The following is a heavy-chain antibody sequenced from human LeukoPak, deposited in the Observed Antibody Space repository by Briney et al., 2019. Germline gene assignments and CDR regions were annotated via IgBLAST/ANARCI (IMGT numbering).Heavy chain of an antibody. D-gene: IGHD3-22*01. CDR1: GGSINSYY. Sequence: SETLSLTCTVSGGSINSYYWTWIRQPPGKRLEWIGYIYYSGTTSYNPSLKSRVTISVDTSKNQFSLKLSSVTAADTAVYYCARAWYYYDSSGYYPFDYWGQGTLVTVSS. J-gene: IGHJ4*02. CDR2: IYYSGTT. V-gene: IGHV4-59*12. CDR3: ARAWYYYDSSGYYPFDY.